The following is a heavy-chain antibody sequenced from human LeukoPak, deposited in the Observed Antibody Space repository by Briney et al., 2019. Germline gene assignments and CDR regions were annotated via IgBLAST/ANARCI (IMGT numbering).Heavy chain of an antibody. CDR3: ARGLNMVRGVIYGY. Sequence: ASVKVSCKASGYTFTGYYMHCVRQAPGQGLEWMGWINPNSGGTNYAQKFQGRVTMTRNTSISTAYMELSSLRSEDTAVYYCARGLNMVRGVIYGYWGQGTLVTVSS. D-gene: IGHD3-10*01. V-gene: IGHV1-2*02. CDR2: INPNSGGT. J-gene: IGHJ4*02. CDR1: GYTFTGYY.